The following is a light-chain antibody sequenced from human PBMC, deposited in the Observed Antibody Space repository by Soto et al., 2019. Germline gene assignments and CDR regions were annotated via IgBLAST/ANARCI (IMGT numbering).Light chain of an antibody. CDR1: QSISNW. CDR3: QQYNSYPWT. CDR2: KAS. V-gene: IGKV1-5*03. Sequence: DIQMTQSPSTLSASVGDRVTSTCRASQSISNWLAWYQQKPGKAPKLLIYKASSLESGVPSRFSGSGSGTEFTLTISSLQSDDFATYYCQQYNSYPWTFGQGTKVDIK. J-gene: IGKJ1*01.